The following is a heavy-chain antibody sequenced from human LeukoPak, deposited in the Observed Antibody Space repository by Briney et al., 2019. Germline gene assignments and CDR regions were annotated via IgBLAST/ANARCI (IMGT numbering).Heavy chain of an antibody. Sequence: GGSLRLSCAASGFNFKTYWMTWVRLAPGKGLERVAKINQEGSEKHYVDSVQGRFTISRDNSDSSLYLQMNSLRVDDTAIYYCARFGATHSGSYNPWGQGTLVTVSS. CDR3: ARFGATHSGSYNP. CDR2: INQEGSEK. V-gene: IGHV3-7*01. CDR1: GFNFKTYW. J-gene: IGHJ5*02. D-gene: IGHD1-26*01.